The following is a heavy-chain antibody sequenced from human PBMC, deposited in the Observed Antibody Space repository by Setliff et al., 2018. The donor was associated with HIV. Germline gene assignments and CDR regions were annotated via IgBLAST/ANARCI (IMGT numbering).Heavy chain of an antibody. CDR3: AILIVGAIAGDY. D-gene: IGHD1-26*01. CDR2: ISGSGGST. CDR1: GFTFSSYA. V-gene: IGHV3-23*01. J-gene: IGHJ4*02. Sequence: PGGSLRLSCAASGFTFSSYAMSWVRQAPGKGLEWVSAISGSGGSTYYADSVKGRFTISRDNSKNTLYLQMNSLRAEDTAVYYCAILIVGAIAGDYWGQGTLVTVSS.